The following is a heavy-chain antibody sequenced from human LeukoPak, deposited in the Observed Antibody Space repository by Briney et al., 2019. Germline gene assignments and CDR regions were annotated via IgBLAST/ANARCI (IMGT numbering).Heavy chain of an antibody. Sequence: PSQTLSLTCTVSGESIGSGPYYWSWIRQRPGKGLEWIGYIHYSGSTYYNPSLWSRISISVDTSKSQFSLNLTSMTAADTAVYYCARRYDYGDHGEHFDFWGQGALVTVSS. CDR1: GESIGSGPYY. CDR3: ARRYDYGDHGEHFDF. J-gene: IGHJ4*02. D-gene: IGHD4-17*01. CDR2: IHYSGST. V-gene: IGHV4-31*03.